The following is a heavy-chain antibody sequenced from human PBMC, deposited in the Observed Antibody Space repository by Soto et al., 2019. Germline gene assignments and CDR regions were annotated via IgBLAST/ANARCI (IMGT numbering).Heavy chain of an antibody. J-gene: IGHJ6*02. CDR2: ISAYNGNT. Sequence: GASVKVSCKASGYTFTSYGISWVRQAPGQGLEWMGWISAYNGNTNYAQKLQGRVTMTTDTSTSTAYMELRSLRSDDTAVYYCARDGLSDQWLVPYYYYGMDVWGQGTTVTGSS. CDR1: GYTFTSYG. V-gene: IGHV1-18*01. CDR3: ARDGLSDQWLVPYYYYGMDV. D-gene: IGHD6-19*01.